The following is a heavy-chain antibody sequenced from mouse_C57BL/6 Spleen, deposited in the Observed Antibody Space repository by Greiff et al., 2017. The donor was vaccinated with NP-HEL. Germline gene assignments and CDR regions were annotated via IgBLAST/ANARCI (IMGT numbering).Heavy chain of an antibody. Sequence: VKLQESGPGLVQPSQSLSITCTVSGFSLTSYGVHWVRQSPGKGLEWLGVIWSGGSTDYNAAFISRLSISKDNSKSQVFFKMNSLQADDTAIYYCARRGVVAPHWYFDVWGTGTTVTVSS. V-gene: IGHV2-2*01. D-gene: IGHD1-1*01. CDR1: GFSLTSYG. J-gene: IGHJ1*03. CDR2: IWSGGST. CDR3: ARRGVVAPHWYFDV.